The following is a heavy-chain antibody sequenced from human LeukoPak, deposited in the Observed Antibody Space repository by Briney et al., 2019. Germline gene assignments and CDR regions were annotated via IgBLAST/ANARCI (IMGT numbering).Heavy chain of an antibody. D-gene: IGHD6-19*01. CDR3: ATQAVAGIVFY. V-gene: IGHV1-2*02. Sequence: PPASVKVSCKASGYTFTGYYMHWVRQAPGQGLEWMGWINPNSGGTTYAQKFQGRVTMTRDTSISTAYMELSRLRSDDTAVYYCATQAVAGIVFYWGQGTLVTVSS. CDR2: INPNSGGT. CDR1: GYTFTGYY. J-gene: IGHJ4*02.